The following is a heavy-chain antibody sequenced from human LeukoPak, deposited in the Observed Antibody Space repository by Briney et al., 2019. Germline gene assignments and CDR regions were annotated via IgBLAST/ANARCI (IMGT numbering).Heavy chain of an antibody. CDR2: IYPGDSDT. V-gene: IGHV5-51*01. D-gene: IGHD3-3*01. Sequence: GESLKISCKGSGYSFTSYWIGWVRQMPGKGLEWMGIIYPGDSDTRYSPSFQGQVTISADKFISTAYLQWSSLKASDTAMYYCARLTYYDFWSGYSTGFDYWGQGTLVTVSS. J-gene: IGHJ4*02. CDR3: ARLTYYDFWSGYSTGFDY. CDR1: GYSFTSYW.